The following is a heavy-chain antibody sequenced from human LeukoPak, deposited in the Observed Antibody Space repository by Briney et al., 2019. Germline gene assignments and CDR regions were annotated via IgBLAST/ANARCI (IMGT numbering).Heavy chain of an antibody. CDR3: ARVRSDYGDFGNY. V-gene: IGHV1-18*04. Sequence: ASVKASCKASGYSFTSYGTSWVPQAPGQGLEWMGRIRVHTGNTNYAQTYQGRVTMTTDTSTSTAYMELRSLRSDDTAVYYCARVRSDYGDFGNYWGQGTLVTVSS. CDR1: GYSFTSYG. J-gene: IGHJ4*02. CDR2: IRVHTGNT. D-gene: IGHD4-17*01.